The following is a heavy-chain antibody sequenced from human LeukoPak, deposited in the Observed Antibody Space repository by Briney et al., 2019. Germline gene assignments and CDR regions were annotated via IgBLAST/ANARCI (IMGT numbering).Heavy chain of an antibody. D-gene: IGHD6-19*01. CDR1: GYSISSGSY. CDR2: IYHSGSA. Sequence: SETLSLTCTVSGYSISSGSYWGWFRQPPGKGLEWIGNIYHSGSAYYNPSLKSRVTISVVTSKNQFSLNLTSVTAADTAFCYCARERYSSGCDDYWGQGTLVTVSS. J-gene: IGHJ4*02. V-gene: IGHV4-38-2*02. CDR3: ARERYSSGCDDY.